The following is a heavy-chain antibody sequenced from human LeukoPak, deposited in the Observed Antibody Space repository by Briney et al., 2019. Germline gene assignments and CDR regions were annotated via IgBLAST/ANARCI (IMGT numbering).Heavy chain of an antibody. J-gene: IGHJ4*02. CDR1: GGTFSSYA. CDR3: VAELVFDY. D-gene: IGHD3-9*01. V-gene: IGHV1-69*04. CDR2: IIPILGIA. Sequence: SVTVSCKASGGTFSSYAISWVRQAPGQGLECMGRIIPILGIANYAQKFQGRVTITADESTSTAYMGLRSLRSDDTAVYYCVAELVFDYWGQGTLVTVSS.